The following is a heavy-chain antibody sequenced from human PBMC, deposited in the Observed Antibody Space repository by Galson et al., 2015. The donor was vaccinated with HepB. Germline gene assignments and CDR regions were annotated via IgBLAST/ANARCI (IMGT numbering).Heavy chain of an antibody. D-gene: IGHD3-22*01. J-gene: IGHJ4*02. CDR2: IYSGTST. CDR1: GFTVSRNY. Sequence: SLRLSCAASGFTVSRNYMSWVRQAPGKGLEWGSIIYSGTSTYYADSVRGRFTISRHNFKNTLYLQMNSRRAEDTAVYYCARGPRYYYDSSGPGYFDYWGQGTLVTVSS. V-gene: IGHV3-53*04. CDR3: ARGPRYYYDSSGPGYFDY.